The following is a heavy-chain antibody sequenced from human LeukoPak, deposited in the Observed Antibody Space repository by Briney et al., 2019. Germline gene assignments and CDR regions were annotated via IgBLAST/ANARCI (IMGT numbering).Heavy chain of an antibody. CDR3: AKGGGAAAGIPGNGFDP. CDR1: GFTFDDYA. V-gene: IGHV3-9*01. D-gene: IGHD6-13*01. CDR2: ISWNSGSI. Sequence: PGRSLRLSCAASGFTFDDYAMHWVRQAPGKGLEWVSGISWNSGSIGYADSVKGRFTISRDNAKNSLYLQMNSLKAEDTALYYCAKGGGAAAGIPGNGFDPWGQGTLVTVSS. J-gene: IGHJ5*02.